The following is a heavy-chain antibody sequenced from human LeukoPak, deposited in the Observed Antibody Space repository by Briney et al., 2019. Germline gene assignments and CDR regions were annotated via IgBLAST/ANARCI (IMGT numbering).Heavy chain of an antibody. V-gene: IGHV1-8*01. D-gene: IGHD2-2*01. CDR1: GYTFTSYD. Sequence: ASVKVSCKASGYTFTSYDINWVRQVTGQGLEWMGWMNPNSGNTGYAQKFQGRVTMTRNTSISTAYMELSSLRSEDTAVYYCARTEWKYQLPPYYYMDVWGKGTTVTVSS. CDR2: MNPNSGNT. J-gene: IGHJ6*03. CDR3: ARTEWKYQLPPYYYMDV.